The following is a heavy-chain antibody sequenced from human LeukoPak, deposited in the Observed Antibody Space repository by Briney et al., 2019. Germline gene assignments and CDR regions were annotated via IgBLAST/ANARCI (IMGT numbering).Heavy chain of an antibody. Sequence: AGGSLRLSCAASGLTFSTCTMNWVRQAPGKRLEWVSTISSITSYIYYADSVKGRFTISRDNAKNSLYLQMNSLRAEDTAVYHCTRSGGSGSYINWFDPWGKGTLVTVSS. D-gene: IGHD3-10*01. CDR2: ISSITSYI. CDR1: GLTFSTCT. V-gene: IGHV3-21*01. CDR3: TRSGGSGSYINWFDP. J-gene: IGHJ5*02.